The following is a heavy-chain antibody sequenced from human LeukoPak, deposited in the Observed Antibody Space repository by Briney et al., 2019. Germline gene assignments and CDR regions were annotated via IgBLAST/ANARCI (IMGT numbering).Heavy chain of an antibody. CDR2: IYYSGST. CDR1: GGSISSYY. V-gene: IGHV4-59*08. CDR3: ARGEGQQLVRWFDP. J-gene: IGHJ5*02. D-gene: IGHD6-13*01. Sequence: SETLSLTCTVSGGSISSYYWSWIRQPPGKGLEWIRYIYYSGSTNYNPSLKSRVTISVDTSKNQFSLKLRSVTAADTAVYYCARGEGQQLVRWFDPWGQGTLVTVSS.